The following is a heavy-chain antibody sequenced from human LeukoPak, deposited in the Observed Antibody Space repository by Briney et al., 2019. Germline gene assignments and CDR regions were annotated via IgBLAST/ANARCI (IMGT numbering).Heavy chain of an antibody. J-gene: IGHJ6*02. CDR1: GFTFSSYA. Sequence: GGSLRLSCAASGFTFSSYAMSWVRQAPGKGLERVSAISGSGGSTYYADSVKGRFTISRDNSKNTLYLQMNSLRAEDTAVYYCAKDLRGDYYYYYGMDVWGQGTTVTVSS. CDR2: ISGSGGST. CDR3: AKDLRGDYYYYYGMDV. V-gene: IGHV3-23*01. D-gene: IGHD3-3*01.